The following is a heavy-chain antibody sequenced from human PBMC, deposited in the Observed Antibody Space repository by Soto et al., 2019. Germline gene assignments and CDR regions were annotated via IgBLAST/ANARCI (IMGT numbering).Heavy chain of an antibody. J-gene: IGHJ4*02. D-gene: IGHD3-22*01. CDR3: AKARYYDSTGYLYYFDY. Sequence: VGSLRLSCAASGFTFSSYAMSWVRQAPGKGLEWVSSISGSGGSTYYADSVKGRFTISRDNSKNTLYLQMNSLRAEDTAVYYCAKARYYDSTGYLYYFDYWGQGTLVTVSS. CDR2: ISGSGGST. CDR1: GFTFSSYA. V-gene: IGHV3-23*01.